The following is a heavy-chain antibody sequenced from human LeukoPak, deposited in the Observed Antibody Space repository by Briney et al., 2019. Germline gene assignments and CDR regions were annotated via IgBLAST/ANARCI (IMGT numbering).Heavy chain of an antibody. CDR1: GGSISSSSYY. Sequence: SETLSLTCTVSGGSISSSSYYWGWIRQPPGKGLEWIGSIYYSGSTYYNPSLKSRVTISVDTSKNQFSLKLSSVTAADTAVYYCARRIAVACQYFYYWGQGTLVTVSS. D-gene: IGHD6-19*01. CDR2: IYYSGST. CDR3: ARRIAVACQYFYY. J-gene: IGHJ4*02. V-gene: IGHV4-39*01.